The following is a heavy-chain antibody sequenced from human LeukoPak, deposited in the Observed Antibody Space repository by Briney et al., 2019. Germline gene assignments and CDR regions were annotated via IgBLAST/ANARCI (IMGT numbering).Heavy chain of an antibody. CDR3: LFSSRRRHTRSLDI. J-gene: IGHJ3*02. CDR2: ISAYNGNT. V-gene: IGHV1-18*01. D-gene: IGHD2-21*01. Sequence: ASVKVSCKASGYTFTSYGISWVRQAPGQGLEWMGWISAYNGNTNYAQKLQGRVTMTTDTSTSTAYMELRSLRSDDTAVYYCLFSSRRRHTRSLDIWGQGTMVTVSS. CDR1: GYTFTSYG.